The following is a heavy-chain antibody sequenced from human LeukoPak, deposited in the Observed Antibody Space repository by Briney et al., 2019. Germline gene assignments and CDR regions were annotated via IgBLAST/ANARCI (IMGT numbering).Heavy chain of an antibody. V-gene: IGHV1-8*03. CDR3: ARGRGGGATARDDY. Sequence: GASVKLSCKASGYTFTSYAINWLRQATGLRLEWMGGMNPNGGNTGYAQKFQGRVTITRNNSKSTVYMELSSLRSEDTAVYYCARGRGGGATARDDYWGQGTLVTVSS. CDR2: MNPNGGNT. D-gene: IGHD1-26*01. CDR1: GYTFTSYA. J-gene: IGHJ4*02.